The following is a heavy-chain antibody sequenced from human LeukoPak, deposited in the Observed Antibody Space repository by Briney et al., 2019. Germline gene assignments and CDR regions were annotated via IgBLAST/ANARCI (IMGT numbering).Heavy chain of an antibody. V-gene: IGHV3-72*01. Sequence: GGSLRLSCAASGFTFSDHYMDWARQAPGKGLEWVGRTRNKANSYTTEYAASVKGRFTISRDDSKNSLYLQMNSLKTEDTAVYYCARDLSGSYSSWGQGTLVTVSS. J-gene: IGHJ5*02. CDR2: TRNKANSYTT. CDR1: GFTFSDHY. CDR3: ARDLSGSYSS. D-gene: IGHD1-26*01.